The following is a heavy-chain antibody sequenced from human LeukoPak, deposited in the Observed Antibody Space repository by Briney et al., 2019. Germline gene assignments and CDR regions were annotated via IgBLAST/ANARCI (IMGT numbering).Heavy chain of an antibody. CDR3: ARKRGDGILHYFVY. CDR1: GGSISSYY. D-gene: IGHD3-3*02. V-gene: IGHV4-59*01. CDR2: IYYSGST. Sequence: KPSETLSLTCTVSGGSISSYYWSWIRQPPGKGLEWIGYIYYSGSTNYNPSLKSRVTISVDTSKNQFSLKLSSVTAADTAVYYCARKRGDGILHYFVYWGQGTLVTVSS. J-gene: IGHJ4*02.